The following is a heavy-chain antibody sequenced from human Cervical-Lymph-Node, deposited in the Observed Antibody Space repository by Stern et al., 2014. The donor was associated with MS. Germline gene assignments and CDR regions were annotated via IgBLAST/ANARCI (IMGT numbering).Heavy chain of an antibody. D-gene: IGHD2/OR15-2a*01. CDR3: AKASRTSMFDY. CDR2: ISNSGDGT. CDR1: GFTFSSPG. J-gene: IGHJ4*02. V-gene: IGHV3-23*01. Sequence: EVRLLESGGNLVQPGGSLRLSCAASGFTFSSPGMSWVRQAPGKGLEWIATISNSGDGTYYGDSVTGRFTISRDNSKNTVFLQMNSLRVEDTALYYCAKASRTSMFDYWGQGTLVTVSS.